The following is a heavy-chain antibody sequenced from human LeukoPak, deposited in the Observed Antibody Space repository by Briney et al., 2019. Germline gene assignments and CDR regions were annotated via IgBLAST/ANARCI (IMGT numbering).Heavy chain of an antibody. CDR2: IYWDDDK. D-gene: IGHD3-22*01. V-gene: IGHV2-5*02. J-gene: IGHJ3*02. CDR3: APIFGYSRGPGAFDI. CDR1: GFSLSTSGVG. Sequence: SGPTLVNPTQTLTLTCTFSGFSLSTSGVGVGWIRQPPGKALEWLALIYWDDDKRYSPSLRSRLTITKDTSKNQVVLTMTNMDPVDTATYYCAPIFGYSRGPGAFDIWGQGTMVTVSS.